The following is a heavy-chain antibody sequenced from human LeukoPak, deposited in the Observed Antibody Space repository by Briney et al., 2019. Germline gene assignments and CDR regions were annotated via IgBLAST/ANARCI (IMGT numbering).Heavy chain of an antibody. CDR1: GGSISSGSYY. D-gene: IGHD3-10*01. Sequence: SETLSLTCTVSGGSISSGSYYWSWIRQPAGKGLEWIGRIYTSGSTNYNPSLKSRVTISVDTSKNQFSLKLSSVTAADTAVYYCARTTMVRGTYYMDVWGKGTTVTISS. J-gene: IGHJ6*03. CDR2: IYTSGST. CDR3: ARTTMVRGTYYMDV. V-gene: IGHV4-61*02.